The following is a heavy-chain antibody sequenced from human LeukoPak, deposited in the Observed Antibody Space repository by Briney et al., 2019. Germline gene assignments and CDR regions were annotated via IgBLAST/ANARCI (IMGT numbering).Heavy chain of an antibody. CDR1: GFTFSSYG. V-gene: IGHV3-30*02. J-gene: IGHJ3*02. Sequence: GGSLRLSCAASGFTFSSYGMHWVRQAPGKGLEWVAFIRYDGSNKYYADSVKGRFTISRDNSKNTPYLQMNSLRAEDTAVYYCAKEYYYDSSGFDAFDIWGQGTMVTVSS. D-gene: IGHD3-22*01. CDR3: AKEYYYDSSGFDAFDI. CDR2: IRYDGSNK.